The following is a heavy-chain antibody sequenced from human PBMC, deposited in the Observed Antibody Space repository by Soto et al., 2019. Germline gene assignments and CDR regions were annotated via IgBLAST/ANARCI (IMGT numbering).Heavy chain of an antibody. CDR2: IYYSGST. D-gene: IGHD5-18*01. Sequence: PSETLSLTCTVSGGSISSGDYYWSWIRQPPGKGLEWIGYIYYSGSTYYNPSLKSRVTISVDTSKNQFSLKLSSVTAADTAVYYCARVDTAMVLLDYWGQGTLVTVSS. CDR1: GGSISSGDYY. CDR3: ARVDTAMVLLDY. J-gene: IGHJ4*02. V-gene: IGHV4-30-4*01.